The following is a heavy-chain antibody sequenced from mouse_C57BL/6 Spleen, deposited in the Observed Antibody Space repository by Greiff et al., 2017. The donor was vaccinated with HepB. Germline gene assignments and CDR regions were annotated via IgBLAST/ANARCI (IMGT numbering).Heavy chain of an antibody. V-gene: IGHV1-55*01. J-gene: IGHJ4*01. CDR2: IYPGSGST. CDR1: GYTFTSYW. CDR3: ARGQLRLRGYAMDY. Sequence: VQLQQPGAELVKPGASVKMSCKASGYTFTSYWITWVKQRPGQGLEWIGDIYPGSGSTNYNEKFKSKATLTVDTSSSTAYMQLSSLTSEDSAVYYCARGQLRLRGYAMDYWGKGTSVTVSS. D-gene: IGHD3-2*02.